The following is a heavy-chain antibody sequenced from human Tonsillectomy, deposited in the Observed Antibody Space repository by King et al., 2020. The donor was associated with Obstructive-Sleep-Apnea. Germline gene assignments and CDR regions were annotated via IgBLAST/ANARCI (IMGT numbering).Heavy chain of an antibody. CDR3: ARDPGTAMVRGWFDP. CDR1: GGSISRSSYY. V-gene: IGHV4-39*07. J-gene: IGHJ5*02. Sequence: QLQESGPGLVKPSETLSLTCTVSGGSISRSSYYCGVSGPPPGKGLEWSGGIYYSGSTYYNPALKRRVTLSVDTSKNQFSLKLSSVTAADTAVYYCARDPGTAMVRGWFDPWGQGTLVTVSS. CDR2: IYYSGST. D-gene: IGHD5-18*01.